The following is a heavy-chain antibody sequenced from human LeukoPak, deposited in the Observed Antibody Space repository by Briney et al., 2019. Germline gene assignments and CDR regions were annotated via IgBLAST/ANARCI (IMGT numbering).Heavy chain of an antibody. CDR1: GYTFTSYD. Sequence: GASVKVSCKASGYTFTSYDINWVRQAPGQGLEWMGWINPNSGGTNYAQKFQGRVTMTRDTSISTAYMELSRLRSDDTAVYYCARGPIVGASQYYYFDYWGQGTLVTVSS. J-gene: IGHJ4*02. CDR2: INPNSGGT. D-gene: IGHD1-26*01. CDR3: ARGPIVGASQYYYFDY. V-gene: IGHV1-2*02.